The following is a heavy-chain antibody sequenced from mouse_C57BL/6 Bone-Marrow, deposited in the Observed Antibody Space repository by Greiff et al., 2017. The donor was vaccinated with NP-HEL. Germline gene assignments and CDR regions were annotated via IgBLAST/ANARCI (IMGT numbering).Heavy chain of an antibody. CDR1: GYTFTSYW. D-gene: IGHD1-1*01. V-gene: IGHV1-64*01. CDR3: ARKVYYYGSSYEFGY. CDR2: IHPNSGST. J-gene: IGHJ2*01. Sequence: QVQLQQPGAELVKPGASVKLSCKASGYTFTSYWMHWVKQRPGLGLEWIGMIHPNSGSTNYNEKFKSKATLTVDKSSSPAYMQLSSLTSEDSAVYYCARKVYYYGSSYEFGYWGQGTTLTVSS.